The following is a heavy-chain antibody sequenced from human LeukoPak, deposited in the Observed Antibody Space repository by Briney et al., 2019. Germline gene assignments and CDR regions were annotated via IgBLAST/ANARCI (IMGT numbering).Heavy chain of an antibody. CDR2: INPNSGGT. V-gene: IGHV1-2*02. CDR3: ARVSYGMDV. CDR1: GYTFTGYY. J-gene: IGHJ6*02. D-gene: IGHD3-10*01. Sequence: ASVKVSCKASGYTFTGYYMHWVRQAPGQGLEWMGWINPNSGGTNYAQKFQGRVTMTRDTSTSTVYMELSSLRSEDTAVYYCARVSYGMDVWGQGTTVTVSS.